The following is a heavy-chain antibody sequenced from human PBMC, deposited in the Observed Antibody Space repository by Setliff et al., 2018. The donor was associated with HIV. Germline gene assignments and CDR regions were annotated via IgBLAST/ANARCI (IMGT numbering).Heavy chain of an antibody. J-gene: IGHJ4*02. V-gene: IGHV1-18*01. CDR2: ISTYNGNT. Sequence: ASVKVSCKASGYTFTSHGISWVRQAPGQGLEWMGWISTYNGNTNYAQKLQGRVTMTTDTSTSTAYMELRSLRSDDTAVYYCARLRIGSSSWRQLDYWGQGTLVTVSS. D-gene: IGHD6-13*01. CDR3: ARLRIGSSSWRQLDY. CDR1: GYTFTSHG.